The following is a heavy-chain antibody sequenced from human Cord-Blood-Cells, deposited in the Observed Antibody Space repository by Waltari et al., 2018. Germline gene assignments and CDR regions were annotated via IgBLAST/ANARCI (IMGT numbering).Heavy chain of an antibody. V-gene: IGHV3-30*03. CDR2: ISYDGSNK. Sequence: QVQLVESGGGVVQPGRSLRLSCAASGFTFSSYGMHWVRQAPGKGLEWVAVISYDGSNKYYADSVKGRFTISRDNSKNTLYLQMNSLRAEDTAVYYCAANYGGNSGDAFDIWGQGTMVTVSS. CDR1: GFTFSSYG. J-gene: IGHJ3*02. CDR3: AANYGGNSGDAFDI. D-gene: IGHD2-21*02.